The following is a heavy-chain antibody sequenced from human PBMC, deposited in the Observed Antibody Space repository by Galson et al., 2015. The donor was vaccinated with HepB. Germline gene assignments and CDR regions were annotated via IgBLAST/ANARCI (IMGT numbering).Heavy chain of an antibody. J-gene: IGHJ3*02. V-gene: IGHV3-21*01. D-gene: IGHD1-7*01. CDR2: ISSSSSYI. CDR1: GFTFSSYS. CDR3: ARDLAFGTGTTGSPDDAFDI. Sequence: SLRLSCAASGFTFSSYSMNWVRQAPGKGLEWVSSISSSSSYIYYADSVKGRFTISRDNAKNSLYLQMNSLRAEDTAVYYCARDLAFGTGTTGSPDDAFDIWGQGTMVTVSS.